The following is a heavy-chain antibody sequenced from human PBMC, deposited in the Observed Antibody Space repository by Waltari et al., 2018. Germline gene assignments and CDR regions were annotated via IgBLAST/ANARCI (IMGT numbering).Heavy chain of an antibody. J-gene: IGHJ1*01. V-gene: IGHV3-21*01. CDR3: VRDENDYHYPSGTPH. Sequence: EVQVAQVGGGLVKPGESLRLSCEGYGVTFNTYAMNWVRQAQGKGLEWVASFSISVYHTEYTGSVKGRFSISRDNAKNSLSLQMNSLRDEDTAVYYCVRDENDYHYPSGTPHWGQGTPVTVSS. CDR2: FSISVYHT. D-gene: IGHD1-1*01. CDR1: GVTFNTYA.